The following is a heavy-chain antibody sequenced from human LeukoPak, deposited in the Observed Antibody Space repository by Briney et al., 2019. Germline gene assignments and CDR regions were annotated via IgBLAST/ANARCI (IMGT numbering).Heavy chain of an antibody. CDR3: SRGSSYSYGYVYYYYYYMAV. CDR2: INPNSGGT. Sequence: ASVKVSCKASGYTFTGYYMHWVRQAPGHGLEWMGWINPNSGGTNYTQTLQGRVTMTRDKSISTAYMQLSRQRSEDTAVYYCSRGSSYSYGYVYYYYYYMAVWGKGTTVTLSS. D-gene: IGHD5-18*01. V-gene: IGHV1-2*02. CDR1: GYTFTGYY. J-gene: IGHJ6*03.